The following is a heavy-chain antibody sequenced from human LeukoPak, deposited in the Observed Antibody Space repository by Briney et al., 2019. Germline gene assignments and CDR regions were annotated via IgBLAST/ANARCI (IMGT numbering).Heavy chain of an antibody. CDR1: GFTFSSYG. V-gene: IGHV3-33*01. D-gene: IGHD1-26*01. Sequence: GGSLRLSCAASGFTFSSYGMHWVRQAPGKGLEWVAVIWYDGSNKYYADSVKGRFTISRDNSKNTLYLQMNSLRAEDTAVYYCARDGADRGSEKLDYWGQGTLVTVSS. J-gene: IGHJ4*02. CDR3: ARDGADRGSEKLDY. CDR2: IWYDGSNK.